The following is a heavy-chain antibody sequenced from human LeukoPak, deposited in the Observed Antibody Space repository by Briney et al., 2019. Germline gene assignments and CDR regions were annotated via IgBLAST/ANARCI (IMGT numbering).Heavy chain of an antibody. V-gene: IGHV3-30*04. CDR2: ISYDGSNK. CDR1: GGTFSSYA. D-gene: IGHD6-19*01. Sequence: SCKASGGTFSSYAMHWVRQAPGKGLEWVAVISYDGSNKYYADSVKGRFTISRDNSKNTLYLQMNSLRAEDTAVYYCARRGAVAGTKGLDYWGQGTLVTVSS. CDR3: ARRGAVAGTKGLDY. J-gene: IGHJ4*02.